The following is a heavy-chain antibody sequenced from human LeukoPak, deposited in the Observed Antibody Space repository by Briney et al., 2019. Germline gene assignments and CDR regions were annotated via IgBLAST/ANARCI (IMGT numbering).Heavy chain of an antibody. D-gene: IGHD4-17*01. V-gene: IGHV5-51*01. J-gene: IGHJ4*02. CDR2: IYPGDSDI. Sequence: GASLKISCKASGYTFTSYWIGWVRQMPGKGPEWMGIIYPGDSDIKYSPSFQGQVSISADKSISTAYLQWSSLKASDTAIYYCARSDYGGSYWGQGTLVTVSS. CDR3: ARSDYGGSY. CDR1: GYTFTSYW.